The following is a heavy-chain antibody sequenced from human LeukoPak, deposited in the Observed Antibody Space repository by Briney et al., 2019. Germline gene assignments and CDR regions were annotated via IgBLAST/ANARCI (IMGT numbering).Heavy chain of an antibody. CDR3: AKGSDGLYAFDI. J-gene: IGHJ3*02. V-gene: IGHV3-43*01. Sequence: GGSLRLSCAASGFTVSSNYMSWVRQAPGKGLGWVSLISWDGGSTYYADSVKGRFTISRDNSKNSLYLQMNSLRTEDTALYYCAKGSDGLYAFDIWGQGTMVTVSS. CDR1: GFTVSSNY. CDR2: ISWDGGST. D-gene: IGHD4/OR15-4a*01.